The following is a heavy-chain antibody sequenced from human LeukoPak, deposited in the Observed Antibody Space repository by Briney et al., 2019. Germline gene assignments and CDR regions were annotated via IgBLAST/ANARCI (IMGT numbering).Heavy chain of an antibody. V-gene: IGHV3-23*01. CDR3: AKRGVVIRGVLVIGFHKEAYYFDY. Sequence: GGSLRLSCVVSGIRLSNYGMSWVRQAPGKGLEWVSGISESGGGTNYADSVKGRFTISRDNSLNTLYLQMNSLRAGDTAVYFCAKRGVVIRGVLVIGFHKEAYYFDYWGQGILVTVSS. CDR2: ISESGGGT. CDR1: GIRLSNYG. J-gene: IGHJ4*02. D-gene: IGHD3-10*01.